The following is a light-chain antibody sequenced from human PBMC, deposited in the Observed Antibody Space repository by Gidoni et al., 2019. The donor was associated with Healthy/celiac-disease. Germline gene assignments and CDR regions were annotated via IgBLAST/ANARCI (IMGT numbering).Light chain of an antibody. Sequence: IVLTQSPVTLSLSPGERATLSCRASQSVSSSYLAWYQQKPGQAPRLLIYGASSRATGIPDRVSGSGSGTDFTLTISRLEPEDFAVYYCQQYGSSPPYTFGQGTKLEIK. CDR1: QSVSSSY. CDR2: GAS. CDR3: QQYGSSPPYT. J-gene: IGKJ2*01. V-gene: IGKV3-20*01.